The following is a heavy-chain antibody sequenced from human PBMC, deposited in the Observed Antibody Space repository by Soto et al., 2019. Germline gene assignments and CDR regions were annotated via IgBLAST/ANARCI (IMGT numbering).Heavy chain of an antibody. CDR2: FDPEDGET. D-gene: IGHD3-10*01. Sequence: GASVKXSCKVSGYTLTELSMHWVRQAPGKGLEWMGGFDPEDGETIYAQKFQGRVTMTEDTSTDTAYMELSSLRSEDTAVYYCATSTMRFGFYFDYWCQGTLVTVSS. V-gene: IGHV1-24*01. CDR1: GYTLTELS. CDR3: ATSTMRFGFYFDY. J-gene: IGHJ4*02.